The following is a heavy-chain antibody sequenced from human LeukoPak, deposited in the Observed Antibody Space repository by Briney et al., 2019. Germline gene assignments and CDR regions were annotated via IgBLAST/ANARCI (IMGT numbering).Heavy chain of an antibody. D-gene: IGHD1-26*01. J-gene: IGHJ4*02. V-gene: IGHV3-48*03. Sequence: GGSLRLSCAASGFTFSSYEMNWVRQAPGKGLEWVSYISSSGSTIYYADSVKGRFTISRDNAKNSLYLQMNSLRAEDTAVYYCARAEWELPVDYWGQGTLVTVSS. CDR2: ISSSGSTI. CDR3: ARAEWELPVDY. CDR1: GFTFSSYE.